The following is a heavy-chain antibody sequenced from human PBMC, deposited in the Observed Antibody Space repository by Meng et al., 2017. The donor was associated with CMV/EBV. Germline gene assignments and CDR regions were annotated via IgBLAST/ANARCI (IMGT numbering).Heavy chain of an antibody. D-gene: IGHD3/OR15-3a*01. Sequence: SVKVSCKASGGTFSSHAINWVRQAPGQGLEWMGGIIPILGIASYAPNFQGRVTITADKSTSTADMELRSLKSEDTAVYYCARKSERTGYFDPWGQGTLVTVSS. CDR3: ARKSERTGYFDP. V-gene: IGHV1-69*10. CDR1: GGTFSSHA. CDR2: IIPILGIA. J-gene: IGHJ5*02.